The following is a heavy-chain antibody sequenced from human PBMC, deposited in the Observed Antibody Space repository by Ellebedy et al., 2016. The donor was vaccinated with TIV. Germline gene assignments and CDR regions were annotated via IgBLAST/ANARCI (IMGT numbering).Heavy chain of an antibody. Sequence: SETLSLTXVVSDRSFSGNYWSWIRQSPGKGLQWIGEIRLSGGTNYNPSLKSRVTISVDTSKNQFSLKLSSVTAADTAVYYCARDRMYYYDSSGSYQYYGMDVWGQGTTVTVSS. CDR3: ARDRMYYYDSSGSYQYYGMDV. CDR1: DRSFSGNY. D-gene: IGHD3-22*01. CDR2: IRLSGGT. J-gene: IGHJ6*02. V-gene: IGHV4-34*01.